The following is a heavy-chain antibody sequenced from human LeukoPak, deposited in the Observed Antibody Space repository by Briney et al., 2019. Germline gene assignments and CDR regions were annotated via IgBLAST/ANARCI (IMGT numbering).Heavy chain of an antibody. CDR3: ARHVIYSGVYSYWFGP. CDR2: IYYGGST. V-gene: IGHV4-59*08. D-gene: IGHD5-12*01. CDR1: GGSITTYY. Sequence: SETLSPTCTVSGGSITTYYWSWIRQPPGKGLEWIAFIYYGGSTNYNPSLKSRVAISLDTSKNQFSLRLTSVTAADTAVYYCARHVIYSGVYSYWFGPWGLGTLVTLSS. J-gene: IGHJ5*02.